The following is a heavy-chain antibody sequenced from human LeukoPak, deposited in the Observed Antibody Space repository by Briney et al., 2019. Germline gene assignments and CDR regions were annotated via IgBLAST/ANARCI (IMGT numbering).Heavy chain of an antibody. D-gene: IGHD1-26*01. Sequence: SQTLSLTCAISGDSVSSNSAAWHWIRQSPSRGLEWLGRTFYRSKWYNDYAVSVKSRITINPDISKNQFSLQLNSVTPGDTAVYYCARDQMVRVVDGSPGSGTYYPLDHWGQGTLVTVSS. CDR2: TFYRSKWYN. CDR3: ARDQMVRVVDGSPGSGTYYPLDH. V-gene: IGHV6-1*01. CDR1: GDSVSSNSAA. J-gene: IGHJ4*02.